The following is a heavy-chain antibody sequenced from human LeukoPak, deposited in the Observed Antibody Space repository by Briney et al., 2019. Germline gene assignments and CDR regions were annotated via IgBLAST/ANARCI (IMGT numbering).Heavy chain of an antibody. CDR2: ISYDGSEK. CDR3: AKGREDALDI. D-gene: IGHD1-26*01. V-gene: IGHV3-30*18. Sequence: PGGSLRLSCAASGFTFSDYGMYWVRQAPGKGLEWVGVISYDGSEKYYADSVKSRFTISRDNSKNTLYLQMNSLNSEDTAVYYCAKGREDALDIWGQGTIVTVSS. CDR1: GFTFSDYG. J-gene: IGHJ3*02.